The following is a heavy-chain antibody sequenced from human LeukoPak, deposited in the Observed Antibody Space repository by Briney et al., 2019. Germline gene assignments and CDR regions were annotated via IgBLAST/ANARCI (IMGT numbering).Heavy chain of an antibody. Sequence: SETLSLTCTVSGGSISSYYWSWIRQPPGRGLKWIGYIYYSGSTNYNPSLKSRVTISVDTSKNQFSLKLSSVTAADTAVYYCARGDSSSSNWFDPWGQGTLVTVSS. CDR1: GGSISSYY. J-gene: IGHJ5*02. CDR3: ARGDSSSSNWFDP. CDR2: IYYSGST. V-gene: IGHV4-59*01. D-gene: IGHD3-22*01.